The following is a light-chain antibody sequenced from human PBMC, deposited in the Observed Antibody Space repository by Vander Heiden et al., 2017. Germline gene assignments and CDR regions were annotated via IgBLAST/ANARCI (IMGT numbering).Light chain of an antibody. CDR1: SSDVGGYNY. V-gene: IGLV2-14*03. J-gene: IGLJ2*01. Sequence: QSALPQPAPVSGSPERSITIPCTGTSSDVGGYNYVSWYQQYPGKVPKLMIYDVSDRPSGVANRFSGSKSGNTASLTISGLQAEDEADYYCCSYRSGNTVVFGGGTKLTVL. CDR2: DVS. CDR3: CSYRSGNTVV.